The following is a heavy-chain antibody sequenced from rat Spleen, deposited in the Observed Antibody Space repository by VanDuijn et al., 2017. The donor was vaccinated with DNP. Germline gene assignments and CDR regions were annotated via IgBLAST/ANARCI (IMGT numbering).Heavy chain of an antibody. Sequence: EVQLVESGGGPVQPGRSLKLSCVASGFIFSNYWMTWIRQAPGKGLEWVASITNTGDSTYYSDSVKGRFSRSRDNAKSTLYLQMDSLRSEDTATYYCARGGYYSSYIYEDWGQGVMVTVSS. CDR2: ITNTGDST. D-gene: IGHD1-2*01. CDR3: ARGGYYSSYIYED. V-gene: IGHV5-31*01. CDR1: GFIFSNYW. J-gene: IGHJ2*01.